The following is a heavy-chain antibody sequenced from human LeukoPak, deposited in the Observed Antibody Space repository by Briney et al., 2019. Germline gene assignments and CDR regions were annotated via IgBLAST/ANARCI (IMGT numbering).Heavy chain of an antibody. CDR3: AREPNYGGNSMDV. Sequence: GGSLRLSCTASGFTVSGSAMHWVRQAPGKGLVWVSRINSDGSSTSYADSVKGRFTISRDNAKNTLYLQMNSLRAEDTAVYYCAREPNYGGNSMDVWGQGTTVTVSS. CDR1: GFTVSGSA. V-gene: IGHV3-74*01. CDR2: INSDGSST. J-gene: IGHJ6*02. D-gene: IGHD4-23*01.